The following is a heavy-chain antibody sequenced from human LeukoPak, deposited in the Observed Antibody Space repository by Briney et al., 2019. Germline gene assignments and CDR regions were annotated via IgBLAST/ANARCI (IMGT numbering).Heavy chain of an antibody. D-gene: IGHD4-23*01. Sequence: PGGSLRLSCAASGFTFSSYAMSWVRQAPGKGLEWVSAISGSGGSTYYADSVKGRFTISRDNSKNTLYLQMNSLRAEDTAVYYCAKSWEIDYGGNSDLCLCDYWGQGTLVTVSS. CDR1: GFTFSSYA. CDR2: ISGSGGST. V-gene: IGHV3-23*01. J-gene: IGHJ4*02. CDR3: AKSWEIDYGGNSDLCLCDY.